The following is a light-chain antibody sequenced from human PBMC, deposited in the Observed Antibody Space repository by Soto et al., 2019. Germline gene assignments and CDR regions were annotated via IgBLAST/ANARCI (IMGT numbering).Light chain of an antibody. J-gene: IGLJ1*01. CDR2: EVS. V-gene: IGLV2-18*02. Sequence: QSALTQPPSVSGSPGQSVAISCTGTSSDVGSYNRVSWYQQPPGTAPKLLIYEVSNRPSGVPDRFSGSKSGNTASLTISGLQAEDDADYYCSSFAISSTYVFGTGTKVTVL. CDR3: SSFAISSTYV. CDR1: SSDVGSYNR.